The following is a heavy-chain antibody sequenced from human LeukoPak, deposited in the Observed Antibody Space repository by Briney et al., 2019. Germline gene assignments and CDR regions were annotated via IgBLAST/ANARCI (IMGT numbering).Heavy chain of an antibody. CDR3: ARSPYYYDSSGYYQYYYYYYMDV. CDR2: IYYSGRT. J-gene: IGHJ6*03. Sequence: SETLSLTCTVSDGFISSNSYYWGWIRQPPGKGLEWIGSIYYSGRTYYNPSLKSRVTISVDMSKNQFSLKLSSVTAADTAVYYCARSPYYYDSSGYYQYYYYYYMDVWGKGTTVTISS. CDR1: DGFISSNSYY. D-gene: IGHD3-22*01. V-gene: IGHV4-39*01.